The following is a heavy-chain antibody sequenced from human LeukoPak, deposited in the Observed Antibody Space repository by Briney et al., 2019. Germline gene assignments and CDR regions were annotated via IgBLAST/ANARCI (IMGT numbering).Heavy chain of an antibody. V-gene: IGHV4-61*02. CDR3: ARGHSRTWYYYDY. CDR2: IYTSGST. Sequence: PWETLSLTCTVSGGSISSGSYYWSSIRQPAGKGLEWIGRIYTSGSTNYNPSLKSRVTISVDTSKTQLSLKQHCVTATDTAVYYRARGHSRTWYYYDYWGQGTLVTVSS. CDR1: GGSISSGSYY. J-gene: IGHJ4*02. D-gene: IGHD6-13*01.